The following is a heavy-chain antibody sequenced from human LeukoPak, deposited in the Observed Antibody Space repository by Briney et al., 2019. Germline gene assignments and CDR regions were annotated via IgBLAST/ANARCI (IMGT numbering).Heavy chain of an antibody. Sequence: GGSLRLSCAASGFTFSSYDMRWVRQATGKGLEWVSAIGTAGDTYYPGSVKGRFTISRKNAKNSLYLQMNNLRAGDTAVYYCERVEYDSSGYYFSYWGQGTLVTVSS. J-gene: IGHJ4*02. CDR1: GFTFSSYD. D-gene: IGHD3-22*01. V-gene: IGHV3-13*01. CDR2: IGTAGDT. CDR3: ERVEYDSSGYYFSY.